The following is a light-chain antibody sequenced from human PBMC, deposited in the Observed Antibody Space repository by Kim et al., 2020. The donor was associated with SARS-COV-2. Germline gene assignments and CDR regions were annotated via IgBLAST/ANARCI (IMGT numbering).Light chain of an antibody. V-gene: IGLV3-1*01. CDR2: QDT. J-gene: IGLJ2*01. CDR3: QAWDTSSGVFV. CDR1: KLKDQY. Sequence: LGQTVSITCSGDKLKDQYVCWYQQKPGQSPVLVMTQDTKRPSGIPARFSGSNSGKTATLTISGTQAMDEADYYCQAWDTSSGVFVFGGGTQLNVL.